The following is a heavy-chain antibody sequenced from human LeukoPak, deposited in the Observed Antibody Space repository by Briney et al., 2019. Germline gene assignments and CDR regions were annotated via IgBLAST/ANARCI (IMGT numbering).Heavy chain of an antibody. CDR3: ARDLRLRRIF. CDR1: GGSFSGYY. V-gene: IGHV4-34*01. Sequence: PSETLSLTCAVYGGSFSGYYWSWIRQPPGKGLEWIGEINRSGSTNYNPSLKSRVTISVDTSKNQFSLKLSSVTAADTAVYYCARDLRLRRIFWGQGTLVTVSS. D-gene: IGHD2-15*01. CDR2: INRSGST. J-gene: IGHJ4*02.